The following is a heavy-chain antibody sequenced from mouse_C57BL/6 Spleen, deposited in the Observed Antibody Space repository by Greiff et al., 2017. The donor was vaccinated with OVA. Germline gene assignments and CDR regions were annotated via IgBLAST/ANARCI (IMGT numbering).Heavy chain of an antibody. CDR2: IYPGSGST. CDR1: GYTFTSYW. J-gene: IGHJ3*01. Sequence: VQLQQSGAELVKPGASVKMSCKASGYTFTSYWITWVKQRPGQGLEWIGDIYPGSGSTNYNEKFKSKATLTVDTSSSTAYMQLSSLTSEDSAVYYCAIYYGSNSWFAYWGQGTLVTVSA. CDR3: AIYYGSNSWFAY. V-gene: IGHV1-55*01. D-gene: IGHD1-1*01.